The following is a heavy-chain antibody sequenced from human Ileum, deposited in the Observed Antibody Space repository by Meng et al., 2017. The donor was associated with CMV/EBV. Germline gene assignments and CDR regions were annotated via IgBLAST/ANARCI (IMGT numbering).Heavy chain of an antibody. J-gene: IGHJ4*02. D-gene: IGHD5-24*01. Sequence: ASRFSFSNYNMHWVRQAPGKGLEWVSSISGSGSDIYYADSVKGRFTISRDDAKSSLYLQMNSLRVEDTAVYYCARDPSRDGHNYPDYWGQGTLVTVSS. CDR3: ARDPSRDGHNYPDY. V-gene: IGHV3-21*01. CDR2: ISGSGSDI. CDR1: RFSFSNYN.